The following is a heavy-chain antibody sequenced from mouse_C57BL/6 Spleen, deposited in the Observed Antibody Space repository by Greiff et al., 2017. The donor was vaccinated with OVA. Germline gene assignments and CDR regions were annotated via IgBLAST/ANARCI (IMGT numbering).Heavy chain of an antibody. J-gene: IGHJ4*01. CDR1: GYSITSGYD. V-gene: IGHV3-1*01. CDR2: IRYSGST. Sequence: EVQLQESGPGMVKPSQSLSLTCTVTGYSITSGYDWHWIRHFPGNKLEWMGYIRYSGSTNYNPSLKSRISITHDTSKNHFFLKLNSVTTEDTATYYCARGDYYAMDYWGQGTSVTVSS. CDR3: ARGDYYAMDY.